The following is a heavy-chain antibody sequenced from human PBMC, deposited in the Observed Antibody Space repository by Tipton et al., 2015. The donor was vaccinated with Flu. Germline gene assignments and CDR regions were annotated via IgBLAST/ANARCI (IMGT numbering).Heavy chain of an antibody. J-gene: IGHJ4*02. CDR1: GFTFSSYA. CDR3: ARDGGSYDCNGYSLRY. Sequence: SLRLSCAASGFTFSSYAMHWVRQAPGKGLEWVAVISYDGSNKYYADSVKGRFTISRDNSKNTLYLQMNSLRAEDTAVYYCARDGGSYDCNGYSLRYWGQGTLVPLPS. D-gene: IGHD3-22*01. V-gene: IGHV3-30-3*01. CDR2: ISYDGSNK.